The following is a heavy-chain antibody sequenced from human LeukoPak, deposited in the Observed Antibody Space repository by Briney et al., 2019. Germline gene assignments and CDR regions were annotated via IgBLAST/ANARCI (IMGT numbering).Heavy chain of an antibody. V-gene: IGHV1-2*02. D-gene: IGHD1-1*01. CDR3: ARDTMPERRSWDYYYGMDV. CDR1: GYTFTGYC. Sequence: ASVKVSCKASGYTFTGYCMHWVRQAPGQGLEWMGWINPNSGGTNYAQKFQGRVTMTRDTSISTAYMELSRLRSDDTAVYYCARDTMPERRSWDYYYGMDVWGQGTTVTVSS. CDR2: INPNSGGT. J-gene: IGHJ6*02.